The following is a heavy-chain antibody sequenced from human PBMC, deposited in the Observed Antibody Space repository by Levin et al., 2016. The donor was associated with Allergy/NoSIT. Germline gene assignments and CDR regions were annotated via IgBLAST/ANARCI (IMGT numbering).Heavy chain of an antibody. Sequence: WIRQPPGKGLEWIGSIYYSGSTYYNPSLKSRVTISVDTSKNQFSLKLSSVTAADTAVYYCARQLAAAGHFDYWGQGTLVTVSS. D-gene: IGHD6-13*01. V-gene: IGHV4-39*01. CDR2: IYYSGST. CDR3: ARQLAAAGHFDY. J-gene: IGHJ4*02.